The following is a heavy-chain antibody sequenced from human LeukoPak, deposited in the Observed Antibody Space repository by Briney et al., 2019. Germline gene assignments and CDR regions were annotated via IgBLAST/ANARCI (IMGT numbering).Heavy chain of an antibody. CDR3: ARVGSSSSGENWFDP. CDR1: GGSISSYY. V-gene: IGHV4-59*01. CDR2: IYYSGST. Sequence: SETLSLTCTVSGGSISSYYWSWIRQPPGKGLEWIGYIYYSGSTNYNPSLKSRVTISVDTSKNQFSLKLSSMTAADTAVYYCARVGSSSSGENWFDPWGQGTLVTVSS. D-gene: IGHD6-6*01. J-gene: IGHJ5*02.